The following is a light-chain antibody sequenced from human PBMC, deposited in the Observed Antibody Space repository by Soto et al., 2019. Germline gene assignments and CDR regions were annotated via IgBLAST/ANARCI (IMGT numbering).Light chain of an antibody. CDR3: QKYNSAPFT. J-gene: IGKJ3*01. CDR2: DAS. V-gene: IGKV3-11*01. Sequence: EIVLTQSPATLSLSPGERATLSCRASQRVSSYLAWYQQKPGQAPRLLIYDASNRSTGIPARFSGSGSGTEFTLTISSLQPEDVGTYYCQKYNSAPFTFGPGTKVAIK. CDR1: QRVSSY.